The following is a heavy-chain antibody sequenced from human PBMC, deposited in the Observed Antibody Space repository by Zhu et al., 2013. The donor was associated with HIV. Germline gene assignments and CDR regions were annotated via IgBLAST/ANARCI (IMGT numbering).Heavy chain of an antibody. CDR2: MNPNSGNT. Sequence: QVQMVQSGTEVKKPGASVKVSCKASGYTFTSYDINWVRQATGQGLEWMGWMNPNSGNTGNAQKFQGRVTMTRNNSITTAYMELSRLRSDDTAVYYCALERDGYNYRFDYWGQGTLVTVSS. V-gene: IGHV1-8*01. D-gene: IGHD5-12*01. CDR3: ALERDGYNYRFDY. CDR1: GYTFTSYD. J-gene: IGHJ4*02.